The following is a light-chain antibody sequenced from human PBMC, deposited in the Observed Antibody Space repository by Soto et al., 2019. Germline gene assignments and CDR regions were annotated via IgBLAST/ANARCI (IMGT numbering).Light chain of an antibody. CDR3: QQYYRAPYT. Sequence: DIVMTQSPDSLAVSLGERATINCKSSQSVLYTSNHRDYLAWYQQRPGQPPKLLFYWASTRDSGVPDRFSGSGSGTDFALTISSLQAEDVATYYCQQYYRAPYTFGQGTKLEIK. CDR1: QSVLYTSNHRDY. V-gene: IGKV4-1*01. CDR2: WAS. J-gene: IGKJ2*01.